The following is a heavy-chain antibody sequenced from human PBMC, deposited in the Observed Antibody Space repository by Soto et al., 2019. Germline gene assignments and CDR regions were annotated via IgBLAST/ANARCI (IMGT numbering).Heavy chain of an antibody. Sequence: SETLSLTCFVSGYSITAGGYYWSWIRHHPGKGLEWIGSFYSSGSIIYNPSLRSRVSISGDTSSNQFSMSLTSVTAADTARYYCARMYSSGSGWFHPWGQGTRVTVSS. V-gene: IGHV4-31*03. J-gene: IGHJ5*02. D-gene: IGHD6-19*01. CDR1: GYSITAGGYY. CDR3: ARMYSSGSGWFHP. CDR2: FYSSGSI.